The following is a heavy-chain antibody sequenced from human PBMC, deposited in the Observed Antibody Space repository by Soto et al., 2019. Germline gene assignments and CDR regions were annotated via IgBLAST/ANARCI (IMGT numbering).Heavy chain of an antibody. CDR2: IKQDGSVK. Sequence: EVQLVESGGGLVQRGGSLRLSCAASGFPFSNYWMSWVRQAPGKGLEWVANIKQDGSVKYYVDSVKGRFTISRDNAKDSLYLQVSILRAEATAVYYCARIGYSSSSFDYWGQGTLVTVSS. D-gene: IGHD6-6*01. V-gene: IGHV3-7*01. J-gene: IGHJ4*02. CDR1: GFPFSNYW. CDR3: ARIGYSSSSFDY.